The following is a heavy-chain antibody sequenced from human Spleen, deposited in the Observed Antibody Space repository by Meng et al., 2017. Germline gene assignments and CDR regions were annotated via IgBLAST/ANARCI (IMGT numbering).Heavy chain of an antibody. J-gene: IGHJ4*02. D-gene: IGHD2-15*01. CDR2: IYWDDDK. CDR3: AHYCAGCHCYSSYFDY. CDR1: VFSLSTSGVG. Sequence: SGPTLVKPTQTLTLTCTFSVFSLSTSGVGVGWIRQPPGKALEWLALIYWDDDKSYSPSLKSRLTITKDTSKNQVVIMMTNMDRVDTATYYCAHYCAGCHCYSSYFDYWGQGTLVTVSS. V-gene: IGHV2-5*02.